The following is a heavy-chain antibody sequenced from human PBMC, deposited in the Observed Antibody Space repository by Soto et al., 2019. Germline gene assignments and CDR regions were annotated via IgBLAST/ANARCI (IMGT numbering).Heavy chain of an antibody. V-gene: IGHV3-48*03. Sequence: EVQLVESGGGLVQPGGSLRLSCAASGFTFSSYEMNWVRQAPGKGLEWISYISSGGLTMFYADSVKGRFTISRDNAQNSLYLHLDSLSAEDTAVYYCAILEYRDYGLDVWGQGTTVTVS. D-gene: IGHD6-6*01. CDR2: ISSGGLTM. CDR3: AILEYRDYGLDV. CDR1: GFTFSSYE. J-gene: IGHJ6*02.